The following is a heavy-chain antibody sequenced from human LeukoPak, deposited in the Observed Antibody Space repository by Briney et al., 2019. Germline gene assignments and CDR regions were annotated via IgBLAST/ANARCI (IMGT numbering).Heavy chain of an antibody. Sequence: SETLSLTCTVSGGSISSYYWSWIRQPAGKGLEWIGRIYTSGSTNYNPSLKSRVTMSVDTSKNQFSLKLSSVTAADTAVYYCARNAYDFWSDYYEGYFDYWGQGTLVTVSS. CDR2: IYTSGST. V-gene: IGHV4-4*07. CDR1: GGSISSYY. J-gene: IGHJ4*02. CDR3: ARNAYDFWSDYYEGYFDY. D-gene: IGHD3-3*01.